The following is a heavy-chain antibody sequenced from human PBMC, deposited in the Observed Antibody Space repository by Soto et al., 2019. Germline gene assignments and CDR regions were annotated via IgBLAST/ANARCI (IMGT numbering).Heavy chain of an antibody. CDR2: IIPILGIA. V-gene: IGHV1-69*04. J-gene: IGHJ5*02. CDR3: ARDGGGWLGELLGYNWFDP. Sequence: GASVKVSCKASGGTFSSYTISWVRQAPGQGLEWMGRIIPILGIANYAQKFQGRVTITADKSTSTAYMELSSLRSEDTAVYYCARDGGGWLGELLGYNWFDPWGQGTLVTVSS. D-gene: IGHD3-10*01. CDR1: GGTFSSYT.